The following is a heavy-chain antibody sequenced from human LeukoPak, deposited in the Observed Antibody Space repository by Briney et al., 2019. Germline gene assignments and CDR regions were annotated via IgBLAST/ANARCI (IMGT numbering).Heavy chain of an antibody. Sequence: ASVKVSCKASGYTFTSYYMHWVRQAPGQGLEWMGIINPSGGSTSYAQKFQGRVTMTRDTSTSTVYMELSSLRSEDTAVYYCARVVSNGSPNEDYYFDYWGQGTPVTVSS. CDR1: GYTFTSYY. V-gene: IGHV1-46*01. J-gene: IGHJ4*02. CDR2: INPSGGST. D-gene: IGHD1-26*01. CDR3: ARVVSNGSPNEDYYFDY.